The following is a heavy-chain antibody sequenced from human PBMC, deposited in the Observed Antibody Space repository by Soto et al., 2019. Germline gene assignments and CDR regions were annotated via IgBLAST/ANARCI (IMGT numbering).Heavy chain of an antibody. J-gene: IGHJ5*02. Sequence: QLQLQESGPGLVKPSETLSLTCTVSGGSISSRDFYWGWLRQPPGKGLDFIGSMYYSGTTYYNPSLKNRITISVDTSKNQFSLKLISVTAADTAVYYCAVVDSTGNWFDPWGQGALVTVSS. CDR1: GGSISSRDFY. CDR2: MYYSGTT. V-gene: IGHV4-39*01. CDR3: AVVDSTGNWFDP. D-gene: IGHD3-22*01.